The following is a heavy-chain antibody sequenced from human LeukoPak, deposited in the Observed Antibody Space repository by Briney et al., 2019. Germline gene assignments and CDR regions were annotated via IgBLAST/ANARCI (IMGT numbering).Heavy chain of an antibody. D-gene: IGHD6-13*01. CDR1: GGSISSSNYY. Sequence: PSETLSLTCTVSGGSISSSNYYWGWIRQPPGKGLEWIGSIYYSGNTYYNPSLKSRVTISVDTSKNQFSLKLSSVTAADTAVYYCARFRPNVYSSSWYGGTGDSSGWYTDYWGQGTLVTVSS. CDR2: IYYSGNT. V-gene: IGHV4-39*07. J-gene: IGHJ4*02. CDR3: ARFRPNVYSSSWYGGTGDSSGWYTDY.